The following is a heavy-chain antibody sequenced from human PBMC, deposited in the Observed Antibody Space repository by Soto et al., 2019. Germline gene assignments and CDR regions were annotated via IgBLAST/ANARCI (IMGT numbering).Heavy chain of an antibody. V-gene: IGHV3-30-3*01. D-gene: IGHD5-12*01. CDR2: ISYDGSNK. Sequence: PGGSLRLSCAASGFTFSSYAMHWVRQAPGKGLEWVAVISYDGSNKYYADSVKGRFTISRDNSKNTLYLQMNSLRAEDTAVYYCARRDGYNSDYWGQGTLVTVSS. J-gene: IGHJ4*02. CDR1: GFTFSSYA. CDR3: ARRDGYNSDY.